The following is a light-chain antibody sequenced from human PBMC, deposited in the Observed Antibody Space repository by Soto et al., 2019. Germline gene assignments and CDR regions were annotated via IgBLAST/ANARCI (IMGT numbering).Light chain of an antibody. V-gene: IGLV2-14*01. CDR1: SSDVGGYNY. CDR2: DVS. Sequence: QSALTQPASVSGSPGQSITISCTGTSSDVGGYNYVSWYQQHPGKASKLMIYDVSNRPSGVSNRFSGSKSGNTASMTISGLQAEDEAVYYCSSYTSSSTLDVVFGGGTKLTVL. J-gene: IGLJ2*01. CDR3: SSYTSSSTLDVV.